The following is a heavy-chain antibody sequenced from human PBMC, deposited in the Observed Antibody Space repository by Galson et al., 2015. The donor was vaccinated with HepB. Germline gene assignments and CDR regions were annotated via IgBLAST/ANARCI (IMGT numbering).Heavy chain of an antibody. CDR1: GGSFSGHY. D-gene: IGHD3-10*01. Sequence: LSLTCAVYGGSFSGHYWSWIRQPPGKGLEWIGEINHSGRTNYNPSLKSRVTISVDTSKNQISLKLGSVTAADTAVYYCVRGEDYYGSGNFYYYMDVWGKGTTVIVSS. CDR3: VRGEDYYGSGNFYYYMDV. CDR2: INHSGRT. J-gene: IGHJ6*03. V-gene: IGHV4-34*01.